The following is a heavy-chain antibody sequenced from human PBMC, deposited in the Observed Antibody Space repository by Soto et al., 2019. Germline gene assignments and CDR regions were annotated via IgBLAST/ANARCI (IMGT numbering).Heavy chain of an antibody. D-gene: IGHD3-10*01. Sequence: ASVKVSCKASGYTFTSYYMHWLLEAPGQGLEWMGIINPSGGSTSYAQKFQGRVTMTRDTSTSTVYMELSSLRSEDTAVYYCARVEFGELLALDYWGQGTLVTVSS. V-gene: IGHV1-46*01. CDR3: ARVEFGELLALDY. CDR1: GYTFTSYY. CDR2: INPSGGST. J-gene: IGHJ4*02.